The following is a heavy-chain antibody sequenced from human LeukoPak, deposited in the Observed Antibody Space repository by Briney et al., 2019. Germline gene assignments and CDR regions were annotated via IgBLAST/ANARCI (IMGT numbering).Heavy chain of an antibody. D-gene: IGHD6-13*01. V-gene: IGHV4-39*07. CDR1: GGSISSGDYY. Sequence: PSETLSLTCTVSGGSISSGDYYWSWIRQPPGKGLEWIGSIYYSGSTYYNPSLKSRVTISVDTSKNQFSLKLSSVTAADTAVYYCAREAAAGTGFDYWGQGTLVTVSS. J-gene: IGHJ4*02. CDR3: AREAAAGTGFDY. CDR2: IYYSGST.